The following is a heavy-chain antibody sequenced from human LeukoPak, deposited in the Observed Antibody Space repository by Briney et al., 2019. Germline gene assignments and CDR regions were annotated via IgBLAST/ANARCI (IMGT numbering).Heavy chain of an antibody. Sequence: GASVKVSCKASGYTFTSYDINWVRQATGQGLEWMGWMNPNSDNTGYAQKFQGRVTITRNTSISTAYMELSSLRSEDTAVYYCARIGSYYYMDVWGKGTTVTVSS. CDR2: MNPNSDNT. J-gene: IGHJ6*03. D-gene: IGHD3-10*01. CDR1: GYTFTSYD. V-gene: IGHV1-8*03. CDR3: ARIGSYYYMDV.